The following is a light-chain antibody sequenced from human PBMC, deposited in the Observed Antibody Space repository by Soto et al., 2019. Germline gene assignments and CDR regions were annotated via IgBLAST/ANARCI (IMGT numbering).Light chain of an antibody. Sequence: EIVMTQSPATLSVSPGERATLSCRASQSVSSNLAWYQQKLGQAPWLLIYGASTRATGIPDRFSGSGSGTEFTLTISSLQSEDFAVYYCQQYNSWPLTFGGGTKVEIK. CDR3: QQYNSWPLT. V-gene: IGKV3-15*01. J-gene: IGKJ4*01. CDR2: GAS. CDR1: QSVSSN.